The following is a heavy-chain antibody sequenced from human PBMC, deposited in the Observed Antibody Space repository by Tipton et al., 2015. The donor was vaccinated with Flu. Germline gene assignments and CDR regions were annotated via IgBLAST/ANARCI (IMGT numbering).Heavy chain of an antibody. CDR2: IRYGGDT. J-gene: IGHJ5*02. CDR3: ARVSPGVESWFDP. CDR1: GGSICTSGYY. D-gene: IGHD3-3*01. Sequence: TLSLTCTVSGGSICTSGYYWGWIRQPPGKGLEWIGSIRYGGDTYYNPSLKSRVTISVDTSKKQFSLKMSSVTAADTAVYYCARVSPGVESWFDPWGQGTLVTVSS. V-gene: IGHV4-39*07.